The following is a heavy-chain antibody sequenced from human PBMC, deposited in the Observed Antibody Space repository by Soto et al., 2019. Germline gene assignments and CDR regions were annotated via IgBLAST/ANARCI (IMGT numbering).Heavy chain of an antibody. CDR3: ARVPGTARWRDS. Sequence: SSENVSCTTAGSSYSPYTITCGRPAPGQGLEWMGRVIPILGVVNYAQKFQGKVTITADKSTSTAYMEVSSLRSDDTAVYYCARVPGTARWRDSWGQGTLVTVSS. CDR2: VIPILGVV. V-gene: IGHV1-69*02. D-gene: IGHD5-18*01. J-gene: IGHJ4*02. CDR1: GSSYSPYT.